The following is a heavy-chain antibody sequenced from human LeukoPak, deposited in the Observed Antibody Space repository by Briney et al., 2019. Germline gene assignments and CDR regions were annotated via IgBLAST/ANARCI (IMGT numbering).Heavy chain of an antibody. V-gene: IGHV4-61*01. CDR1: GASVSSGSYY. Sequence: SETLSLTCSVSGASVSSGSYYWSWIRQPPGKGLEWIGYMYYSGSTNYNPSLKSRVTISVDTSKKQFSLELSSVTAADTAVYYCARETKYCRGGSCYSDGLDIWGQGTMVTVSS. CDR2: MYYSGST. CDR3: ARETKYCRGGSCYSDGLDI. D-gene: IGHD2-15*01. J-gene: IGHJ3*02.